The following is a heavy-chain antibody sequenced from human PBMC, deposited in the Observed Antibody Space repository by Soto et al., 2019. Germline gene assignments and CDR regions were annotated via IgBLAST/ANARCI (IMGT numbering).Heavy chain of an antibody. J-gene: IGHJ4*02. D-gene: IGHD3-3*01. V-gene: IGHV3-23*01. Sequence: GGSLRLSCAASGFTFSSDAMSWVRQAPGKGLEWVSAISGSGGSTYYADSVKGRFTISRDNSKNTLYLQMNSLRAEDTAVYYCAKDLPTYDFWSGYYSVAFDYWGQGT. CDR1: GFTFSSDA. CDR3: AKDLPTYDFWSGYYSVAFDY. CDR2: ISGSGGST.